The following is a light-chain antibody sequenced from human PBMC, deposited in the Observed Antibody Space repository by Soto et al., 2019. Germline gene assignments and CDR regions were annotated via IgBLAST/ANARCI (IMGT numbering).Light chain of an antibody. Sequence: QSVLTPPPPVSWAPGPRVTISRPGTHSQIGAGYDVHWYQQLPGTTPKVVIYGNSNRPSGVPDRFSGSKSGASASLAITGLQVEDEADYYCHSYDSSLGGYVFGSGTKVTVL. CDR3: HSYDSSLGGYV. V-gene: IGLV1-40*01. CDR2: GNS. CDR1: HSQIGAGYD. J-gene: IGLJ1*01.